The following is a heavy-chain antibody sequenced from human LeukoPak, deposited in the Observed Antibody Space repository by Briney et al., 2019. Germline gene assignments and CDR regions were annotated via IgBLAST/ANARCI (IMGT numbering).Heavy chain of an antibody. D-gene: IGHD3-10*01. CDR3: ASSYYGSGSYYSYYGMDV. Sequence: GGSLRLSCAASGFTFSSYWMHWVRRAPGKGLVWVSRINSDGSSTSYADSVKGRFTISRDNAKNTLYLQMNSLRAEDTAVYYCASSYYGSGSYYSYYGMDVWGKGTTVTVSS. CDR1: GFTFSSYW. J-gene: IGHJ6*04. V-gene: IGHV3-74*01. CDR2: INSDGSST.